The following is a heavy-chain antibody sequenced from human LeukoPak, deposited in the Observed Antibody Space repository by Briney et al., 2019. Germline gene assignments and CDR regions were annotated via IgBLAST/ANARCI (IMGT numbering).Heavy chain of an antibody. V-gene: IGHV1-18*01. J-gene: IGHJ4*02. CDR2: ISADNANT. CDR1: GYSFSTFG. D-gene: IGHD3-16*01. CDR3: GRDLGGDGWFSPTFDY. Sequence: ASVKVSCKTSGYSFSTFGISWVRQAPGQGLEWMGWISADNANTNYAQHFQDRVTMTTDTSTNSAYMELRSLISDDTAVYYCGRDLGGDGWFSPTFDYWGQGTLVTVSS.